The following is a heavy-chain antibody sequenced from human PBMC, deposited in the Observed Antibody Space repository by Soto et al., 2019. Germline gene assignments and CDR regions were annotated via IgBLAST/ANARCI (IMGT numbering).Heavy chain of an antibody. Sequence: SETLSLTCTVSGGSISSYYWSWIRQPPGKGLEWIGYIYYSGSTNYNPSLKSRVTISVDTSKNQFSLKLSSVTAADTAVYYCARHEPDYGDYLFDPWGQGTLVTVSS. CDR3: ARHEPDYGDYLFDP. CDR1: GGSISSYY. D-gene: IGHD4-17*01. CDR2: IYYSGST. J-gene: IGHJ5*02. V-gene: IGHV4-59*08.